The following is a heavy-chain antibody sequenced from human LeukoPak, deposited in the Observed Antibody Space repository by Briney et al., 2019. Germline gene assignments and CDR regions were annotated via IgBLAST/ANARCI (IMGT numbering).Heavy chain of an antibody. CDR3: TGNYYGSGSYADFDY. CDR2: IRSTANGYAT. CDR1: GFTFSGSA. J-gene: IGHJ4*02. Sequence: GGSLRLSCAASGFTFSGSALHWVRQASGKGLEWVGRIRSTANGYATAYAASVKGRFTISRDDSKNTAYLQMDSLKTEDRAVYYCTGNYYGSGSYADFDYWGQGTLVTVSS. D-gene: IGHD3-10*01. V-gene: IGHV3-73*01.